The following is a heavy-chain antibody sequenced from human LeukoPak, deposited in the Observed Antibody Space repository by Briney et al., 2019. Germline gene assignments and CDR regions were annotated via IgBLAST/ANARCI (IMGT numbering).Heavy chain of an antibody. Sequence: GGSLRLSCAASGFTFGNYNMNWVRQAPGKGLEWVSSISTSSSYIYYADSVKGRFTISRDNAKKSLYLQMNSLRAGDTAVYYCARDGGDYYDSSGYPFHHWGQGTLVTVSS. D-gene: IGHD3-22*01. CDR1: GFTFGNYN. CDR3: ARDGGDYYDSSGYPFHH. CDR2: ISTSSSYI. V-gene: IGHV3-21*01. J-gene: IGHJ1*01.